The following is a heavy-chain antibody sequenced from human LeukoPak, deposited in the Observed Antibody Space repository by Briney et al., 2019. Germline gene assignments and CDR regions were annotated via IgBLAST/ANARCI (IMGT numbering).Heavy chain of an antibody. CDR1: GYSISSGYY. D-gene: IGHD3-22*01. V-gene: IGHV4-38-2*02. CDR2: IHHSGVT. J-gene: IGHJ4*02. Sequence: SETLSLTXTVSGYSISSGYYWSWIRQPPGKWLEWIGTIHHSGVTYYNPSLKSRVTVSVDTSKNQFSLKLSSVTAAGTAVYYCARYTAGIWGYSFDYWGQGTLVTVSS. CDR3: ARYTAGIWGYSFDY.